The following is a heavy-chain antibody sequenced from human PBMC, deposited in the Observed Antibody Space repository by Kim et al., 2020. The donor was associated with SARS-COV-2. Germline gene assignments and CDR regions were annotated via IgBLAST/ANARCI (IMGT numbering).Heavy chain of an antibody. CDR3: AKGPNRMDV. CDR2: LPAGGSMA. CDR1: GFNINNFV. Sequence: GGSLRLSCAASGFNINNFVMNWVRQAPGKGLEWVLSLPAGGSMAYYADSEKSRFTVSRDTAKNTLSLHLSSLTADDTAVYYCAKGPNRMDVWGQGTTVTVSS. V-gene: IGHV3-23*01. J-gene: IGHJ6*02.